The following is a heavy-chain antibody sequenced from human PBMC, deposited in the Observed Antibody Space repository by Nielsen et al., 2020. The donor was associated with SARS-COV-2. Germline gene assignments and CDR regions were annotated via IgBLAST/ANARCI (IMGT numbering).Heavy chain of an antibody. CDR2: ISGSGGST. CDR3: AKDNRGATATGGFDI. V-gene: IGHV3-23*01. Sequence: GGSLRLSCAASGCTFSSYAMSWVRQAPGKGLEWVSAISGSGGSTYYADSVKGRFTISRDNSKNTLYLQMNSLRAEDTAVYYCAKDNRGATATGGFDIWGQGTMVTVSS. CDR1: GCTFSSYA. J-gene: IGHJ3*02. D-gene: IGHD1-26*01.